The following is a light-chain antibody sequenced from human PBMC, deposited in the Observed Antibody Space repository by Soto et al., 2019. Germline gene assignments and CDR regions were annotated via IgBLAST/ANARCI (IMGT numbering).Light chain of an antibody. CDR2: GAS. Sequence: EIVMTQSPATLSVSPGERATLSCRASQSVSSSYLAWYRQKPGQAPRLLIYGASSRATGIPDRFSGSGSGTDFTLTISRLEPEDFAVYYCQQYGSSPRTFGQGTKVDTK. J-gene: IGKJ1*01. V-gene: IGKV3-20*01. CDR1: QSVSSSY. CDR3: QQYGSSPRT.